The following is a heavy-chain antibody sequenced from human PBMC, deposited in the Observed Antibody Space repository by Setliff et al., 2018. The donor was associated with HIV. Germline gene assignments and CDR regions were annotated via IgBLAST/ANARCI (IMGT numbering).Heavy chain of an antibody. CDR3: ARDQGVRHWFFSYYYYGLDV. CDR2: MSTDGGIK. CDR1: GFTFSSYV. J-gene: IGHJ6*02. Sequence: PGGSLRLSCAATGFTFSSYVLHWVRQAPGKGLEWVAVMSTDGGIKIYADSVQGRFIISRDNAKNSLNLQMNSLRAEDTAVYYCARDQGVRHWFFSYYYYGLDVWGQGTTVTVSS. D-gene: IGHD3-10*01. V-gene: IGHV3-33*08.